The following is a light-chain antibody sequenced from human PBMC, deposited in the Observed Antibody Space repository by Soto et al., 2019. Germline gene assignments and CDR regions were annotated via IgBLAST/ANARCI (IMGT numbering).Light chain of an antibody. CDR1: QSITNY. V-gene: IGKV1-39*01. CDR2: AAS. J-gene: IGKJ3*01. Sequence: DIQMTQSPSSLSASVGDRLTFTCRASQSITNYLNWYQQKPGKAPTLLIYAASSLQSGVPSRFSGSGSGTDFTLTISSLQPEDFATYYCQQSYSSPFTFGPGTKVDIK. CDR3: QQSYSSPFT.